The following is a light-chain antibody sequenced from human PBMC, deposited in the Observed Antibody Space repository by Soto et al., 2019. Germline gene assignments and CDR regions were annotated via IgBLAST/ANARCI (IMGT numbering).Light chain of an antibody. Sequence: QSVLPQPASVSGSPGQSITISCTGTSSDVRSYNLVSWYQQHPGKAPKLMIYEVSKRPSGVSNRFSGSKSGNTASLTISGLQAEDEADYYCCSYAGSSPYVFGTGTKVTVL. CDR1: SSDVRSYNL. V-gene: IGLV2-23*02. J-gene: IGLJ1*01. CDR3: CSYAGSSPYV. CDR2: EVS.